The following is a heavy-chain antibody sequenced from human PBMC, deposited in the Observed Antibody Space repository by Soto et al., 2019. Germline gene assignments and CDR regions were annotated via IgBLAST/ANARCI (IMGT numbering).Heavy chain of an antibody. Sequence: EVQLLESGGGLVQPGGSLKISCAASGFTFGTYSMTWLRQAPGKGLEWVSTNSGSGGSTYYIDSVQGRFTISRDNSKNTLYLQMNSLRGEDTAVYYCAKDWTSIWGQGTMVTVSS. CDR1: GFTFGTYS. CDR3: AKDWTSI. D-gene: IGHD3-3*01. J-gene: IGHJ3*02. V-gene: IGHV3-23*01. CDR2: NSGSGGST.